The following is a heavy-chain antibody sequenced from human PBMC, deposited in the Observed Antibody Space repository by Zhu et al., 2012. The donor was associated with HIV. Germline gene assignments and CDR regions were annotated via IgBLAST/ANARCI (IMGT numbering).Heavy chain of an antibody. V-gene: IGHV4-4*09. J-gene: IGHJ5*02. D-gene: IGHD3-10*01. CDR3: ARFPYGFGDLGWFDP. CDR1: GGSISSYY. Sequence: QVQLQESGPGLVKPSETLSLTCTVSGGSISSYYWSWIRQPPGKGLEWIGYIYTSGSTNYNPSLKSRVTISVDTSKNQFSLKLSSVTAADTAVYYCARFPYGFGDLGWFDPVGPGNPGHRLL. CDR2: IYTSGST.